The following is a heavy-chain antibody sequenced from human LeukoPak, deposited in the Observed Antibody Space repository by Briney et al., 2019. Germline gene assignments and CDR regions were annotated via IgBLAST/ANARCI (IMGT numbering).Heavy chain of an antibody. D-gene: IGHD4-23*01. J-gene: IGHJ4*02. CDR2: ISGSGGST. Sequence: PGGSLRPSCAASGFTFSSYAMSWVRQAPGKGLEWVSGISGSGGSTYSADSVKGRFTISRDNFKNTLYLQMNGLRAEDTAVYYCAKTPQTMVTNFDYWGQGTLVTVSS. CDR1: GFTFSSYA. CDR3: AKTPQTMVTNFDY. V-gene: IGHV3-23*01.